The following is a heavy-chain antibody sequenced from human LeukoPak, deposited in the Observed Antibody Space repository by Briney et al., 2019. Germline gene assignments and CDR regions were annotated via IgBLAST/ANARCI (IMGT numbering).Heavy chain of an antibody. Sequence: GGSLRLSCAASGFTFSSYGMHWVRRAPGKGLEWVAVISYDGSNKYYADSVKGRFTISRDNSKNTLYLQMNSLRAEDTAVYYCAKDDPDDAGFDYWGQGTLVTVSS. V-gene: IGHV3-30*18. J-gene: IGHJ4*02. CDR1: GFTFSSYG. CDR3: AKDDPDDAGFDY. CDR2: ISYDGSNK. D-gene: IGHD3-16*01.